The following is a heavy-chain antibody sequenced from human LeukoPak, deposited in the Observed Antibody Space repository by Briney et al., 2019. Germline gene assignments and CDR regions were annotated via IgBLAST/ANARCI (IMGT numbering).Heavy chain of an antibody. Sequence: GGSLRLSCTESGVNFCDYAMGWVRQGPGEGQEWVVFIRNKVYGGTIEYAAAVKGRFTMSRDDSKSIAFLKMDSLKPEATAVYYCLRYYGSGSLSGYWGQGTLVTVSS. J-gene: IGHJ4*02. D-gene: IGHD3-10*01. CDR1: GVNFCDYA. V-gene: IGHV3-49*04. CDR3: LRYYGSGSLSGY. CDR2: IRNKVYGGTI.